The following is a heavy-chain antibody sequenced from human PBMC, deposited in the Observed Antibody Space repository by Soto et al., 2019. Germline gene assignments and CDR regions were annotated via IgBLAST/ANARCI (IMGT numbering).Heavy chain of an antibody. J-gene: IGHJ6*02. CDR3: ARDQRVTVLRGVTTRYYYGMDV. V-gene: IGHV1-2*04. D-gene: IGHD2-21*02. Sequence: GASVKVSCKASGYTFSDYYMNWVRQAPGQGLEWIGWINPNSGATDIARKFQGWVTLTGDTSIHTAYLDLSRLKSDDTAVYFCARDQRVTVLRGVTTRYYYGMDVWG. CDR2: INPNSGAT. CDR1: GYTFSDYY.